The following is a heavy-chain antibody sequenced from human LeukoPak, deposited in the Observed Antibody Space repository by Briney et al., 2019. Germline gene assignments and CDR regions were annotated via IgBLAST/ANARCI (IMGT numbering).Heavy chain of an antibody. Sequence: ASVKVSCKASGYTFTSYDINWVRQATGQGLEWMGWMNPNSGNTGYAQKFQGRVTMTRNTSISTAYMELSSLRSEDTAVYYCARDLLGAGGTAAGTGFDYWGQGTLATVSS. CDR1: GYTFTSYD. J-gene: IGHJ4*02. D-gene: IGHD6-13*01. CDR2: MNPNSGNT. V-gene: IGHV1-8*01. CDR3: ARDLLGAGGTAAGTGFDY.